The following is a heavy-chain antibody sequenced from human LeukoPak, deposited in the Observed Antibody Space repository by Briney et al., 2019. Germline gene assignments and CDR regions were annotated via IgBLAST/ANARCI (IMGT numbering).Heavy chain of an antibody. CDR1: GFTFSSYG. CDR2: IWFDGSNK. V-gene: IGHV3-33*01. D-gene: IGHD3-10*01. J-gene: IGHJ4*02. CDR3: ARLAVLSRGY. Sequence: GRSLRLSCAASGFTFSSYGMHWVRQAPGKGLEWVAVIWFDGSNKFYRDSVRGRFTISRDDSKNTLYLQMHSLRVEDTAVYYCARLAVLSRGYWGQGTLVTVSS.